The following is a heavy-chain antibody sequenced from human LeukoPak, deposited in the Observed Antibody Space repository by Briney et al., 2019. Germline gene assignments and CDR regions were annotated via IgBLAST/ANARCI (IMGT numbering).Heavy chain of an antibody. J-gene: IGHJ5*02. D-gene: IGHD3-10*01. CDR3: AKGLLWFGELFSHRFDP. CDR1: GFTFSSYA. CDR2: ISGSGGST. V-gene: IGHV3-23*01. Sequence: GGTLRLSCAASGFTFSSYAMSWVRQAPGKGLEWVSAISGSGGSTYYADSVKGRFTISRDNSKNTLYLQMNSLRAEDTAVYYCAKGLLWFGELFSHRFDPWGQGTLVTVSS.